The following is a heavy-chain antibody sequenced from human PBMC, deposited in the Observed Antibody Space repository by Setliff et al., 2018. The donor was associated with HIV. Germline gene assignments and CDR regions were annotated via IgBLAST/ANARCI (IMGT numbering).Heavy chain of an antibody. Sequence: PGGSLRLSCVTSGFTFNNYGLHWVRQAPGKGLEWVSFIRYDGSEKFYAESVQGRFTISRDSSKNMLYLQMSSLRAEDTAIYYCVKGDNFWTGYSTYFEFDPWGQGTQVTVSS. D-gene: IGHD3-3*01. CDR3: VKGDNFWTGYSTYFEFDP. CDR1: GFTFNNYG. J-gene: IGHJ5*02. CDR2: IRYDGSEK. V-gene: IGHV3-30*02.